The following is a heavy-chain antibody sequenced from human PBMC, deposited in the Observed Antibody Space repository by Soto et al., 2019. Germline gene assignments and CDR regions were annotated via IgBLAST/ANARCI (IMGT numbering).Heavy chain of an antibody. CDR1: GGSISSYY. CDR3: ARGIIAVAGYYFDY. V-gene: IGHV4-59*01. J-gene: IGHJ4*02. Sequence: QVQLQESGPGLVKPSETLSLTCTVSGGSISSYYWSWIRQPPGKGLEWIGYIYYSGSTNYNPSLKSRVTISVDTSKNPFSLKLSSVTAADTAVYYCARGIIAVAGYYFDYWGQGTLVTVSS. CDR2: IYYSGST. D-gene: IGHD6-19*01.